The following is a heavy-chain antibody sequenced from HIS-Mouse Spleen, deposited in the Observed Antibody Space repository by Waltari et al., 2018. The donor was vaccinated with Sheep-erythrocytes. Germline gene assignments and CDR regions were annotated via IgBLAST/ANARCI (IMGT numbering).Heavy chain of an antibody. D-gene: IGHD3-3*01. Sequence: EVQLVESGGGLVKPGGSLRLSCAASGFTFSSYSMNWVRQAPGKGMGWFSSISSSSSYRYYADSVKGRFTISRDNAKNSLYLQMNSLRAEDTAVYYCARDPKYYEFWSGYYKDYYGMDVWGQGTTVTVSS. CDR2: ISSSSSYR. V-gene: IGHV3-21*01. CDR3: ARDPKYYEFWSGYYKDYYGMDV. CDR1: GFTFSSYS. J-gene: IGHJ6*02.